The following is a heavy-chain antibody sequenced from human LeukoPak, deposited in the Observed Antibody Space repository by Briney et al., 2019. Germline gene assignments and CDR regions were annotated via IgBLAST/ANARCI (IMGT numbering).Heavy chain of an antibody. Sequence: SQTLSLTCTVSGYAITSGGFSWNWIRQPPGKGLEWIGCIYDRGPAYYNPSLKSRFTISVDRPKNQFFLNVTSLTATDTAVYYCARSRQASGLFNSWGQGTLVVVSS. CDR2: IYDRGPA. V-gene: IGHV4-30-2*01. CDR3: ARSRQASGLFNS. J-gene: IGHJ5*01. D-gene: IGHD3-10*01. CDR1: GYAITSGGFS.